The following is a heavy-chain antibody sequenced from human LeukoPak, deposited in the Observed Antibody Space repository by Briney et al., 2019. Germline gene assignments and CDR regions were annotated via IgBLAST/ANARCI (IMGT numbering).Heavy chain of an antibody. CDR1: GFTFSMYG. Sequence: GGSLRLSCVISGFTFSMYGMHWVRQAPGKGLEWVAVISPDGSGKNYVDSVEGRFTISRDNSKNTLYVQMNSLRAEDTAVYFCARGYDSNLDYYYYMDVWGKGTTVTVSS. D-gene: IGHD3-16*01. CDR3: ARGYDSNLDYYYYMDV. CDR2: ISPDGSGK. V-gene: IGHV3-30*03. J-gene: IGHJ6*03.